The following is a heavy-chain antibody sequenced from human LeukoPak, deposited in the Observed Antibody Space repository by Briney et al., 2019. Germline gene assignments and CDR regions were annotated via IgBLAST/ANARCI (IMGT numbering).Heavy chain of an antibody. CDR1: GGSISSYY. D-gene: IGHD1-26*01. J-gene: IGHJ3*02. Sequence: PSETLSLTCTVSGGSISSYYWSWIRQPPGKGLEWIGYIYYSGSTNYNPSLTSRVTISVDTSKNQFSLKLSPVSAADTAVYYCARFSGGARLYTFDIWGQGTMVTVSS. CDR3: ARFSGGARLYTFDI. CDR2: IYYSGST. V-gene: IGHV4-59*01.